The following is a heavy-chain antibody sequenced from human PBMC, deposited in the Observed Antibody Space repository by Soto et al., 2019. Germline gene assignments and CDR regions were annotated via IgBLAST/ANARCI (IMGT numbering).Heavy chain of an antibody. CDR3: ARDRSRSNIVVVPAARVFAP. Sequence: SVKVSCKASGGTFISYAIIWVRQAPGQGLEWMGGIIPIFGTANYAQKFQGRVTITADESTSTAYMELSSLRSEDTAVYYCARDRSRSNIVVVPAARVFAPWGQGTLVPVSS. J-gene: IGHJ5*02. CDR1: GGTFISYA. D-gene: IGHD2-2*01. V-gene: IGHV1-69*13. CDR2: IIPIFGTA.